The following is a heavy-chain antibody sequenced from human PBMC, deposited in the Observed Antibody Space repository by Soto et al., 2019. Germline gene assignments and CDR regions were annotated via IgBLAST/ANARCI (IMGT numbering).Heavy chain of an antibody. V-gene: IGHV3-23*01. D-gene: IGHD1-7*01. Sequence: LRLSCAASGFTFSSYGMTWVRQAPGKGLEWVSFSSATGAGTYYADSVKGRFTISRDNSKNTLYLQMTSLRADDTAVYYCAKDRREGGNYGFYSDFWGQGALVTVSS. CDR1: GFTFSSYG. J-gene: IGHJ4*02. CDR3: AKDRREGGNYGFYSDF. CDR2: SSATGAGT.